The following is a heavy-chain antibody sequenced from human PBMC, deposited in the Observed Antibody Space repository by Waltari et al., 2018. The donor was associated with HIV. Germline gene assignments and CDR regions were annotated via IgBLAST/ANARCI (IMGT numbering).Heavy chain of an antibody. D-gene: IGHD3-10*01. CDR3: ARDRPHYYGSGSYYGMDV. J-gene: IGHJ6*02. Sequence: QVQLQESGPGLVKPSETLSLTCTVSGGSVSSGSYYCSWIRQPPGKGLDWIGYIYYSGSTNYNPSLKSRVTISVDTSKNQFSLKLSSVTAADTAVYYCARDRPHYYGSGSYYGMDVWGQGTTVTVSS. CDR2: IYYSGST. CDR1: GGSVSSGSYY. V-gene: IGHV4-61*01.